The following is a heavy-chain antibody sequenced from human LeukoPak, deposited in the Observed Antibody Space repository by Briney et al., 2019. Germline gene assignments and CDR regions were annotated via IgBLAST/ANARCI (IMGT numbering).Heavy chain of an antibody. Sequence: GGSLRLSCAASGLTVSSNYMSWARQAPGKGLKWVSVIYSSGSTYYADSVKGRFTISRDNSKNTLYLQMNSLRVEDTAVYYCARWGSLNVDYWGQGTLVTVSS. CDR1: GLTVSSNY. V-gene: IGHV3-66*01. CDR3: ARWGSLNVDY. D-gene: IGHD3-16*01. CDR2: IYSSGST. J-gene: IGHJ4*02.